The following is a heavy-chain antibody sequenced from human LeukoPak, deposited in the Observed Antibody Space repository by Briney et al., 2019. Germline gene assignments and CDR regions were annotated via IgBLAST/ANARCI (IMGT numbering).Heavy chain of an antibody. CDR1: GFTVSSNY. CDR3: AREAAAAGGPYYYYGMDV. D-gene: IGHD6-13*01. V-gene: IGHV3-53*01. Sequence: PGGSLRLSCAASGFTVSSNYMSWVRQAPGKGLEWVSVIYSGGSTYYADSVKGRFTISRDNSENTLYLQMNSLRAEDTAVYYCAREAAAAGGPYYYYGMDVWGQGTTVTVSS. J-gene: IGHJ6*02. CDR2: IYSGGST.